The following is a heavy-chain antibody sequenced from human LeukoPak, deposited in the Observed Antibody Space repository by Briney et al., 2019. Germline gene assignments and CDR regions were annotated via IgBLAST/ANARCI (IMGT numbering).Heavy chain of an antibody. V-gene: IGHV3-15*01. CDR1: GFTFSNAW. CDR2: IKSKTDGGTT. Sequence: GGSLRLSCAASGFTFSNAWMSWVRQAPGKGLEWVGRIKSKTDGGTTDYAAPVKGRFTISRDGSKNTLYLQMNSLKTEDTAVYYCTTELIYGSGSYYKGDYWGQGTLVTVSS. CDR3: TTELIYGSGSYYKGDY. J-gene: IGHJ4*02. D-gene: IGHD3-10*01.